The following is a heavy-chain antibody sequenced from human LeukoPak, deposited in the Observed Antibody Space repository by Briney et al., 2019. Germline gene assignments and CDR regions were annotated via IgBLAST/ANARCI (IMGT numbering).Heavy chain of an antibody. Sequence: ASVKVSCKASGYTFTGYYMHWVRQAPGQGLEWMGWIKPNSGGTNYAQKFQGWVTMTRDKSISTAYLQWSSLKASDTAMYYCARQAGRYRDTLYYMDVWGKGTTVTVSS. J-gene: IGHJ6*03. V-gene: IGHV1-2*04. CDR1: GYTFTGYY. D-gene: IGHD5-18*01. CDR3: ARQAGRYRDTLYYMDV. CDR2: IKPNSGGT.